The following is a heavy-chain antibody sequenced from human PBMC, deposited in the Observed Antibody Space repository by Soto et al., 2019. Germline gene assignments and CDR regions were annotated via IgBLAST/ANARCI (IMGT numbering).Heavy chain of an antibody. CDR3: ARDRLVPYGYGMDV. V-gene: IGHV3-33*01. J-gene: IGHJ6*02. CDR1: GFTFRSYG. CDR2: ILFDGSKK. D-gene: IGHD2-2*01. Sequence: QMQLVESGGGVVQPGRSLRLSCAASGFTFRSYGIHWVRQAPGKGLELVALILFDGSKKYYVDSVKGRFAVSRDNSKNTLYLQMNCLRVEDTAVYYCARDRLVPYGYGMDVWGQGTTVTGSS.